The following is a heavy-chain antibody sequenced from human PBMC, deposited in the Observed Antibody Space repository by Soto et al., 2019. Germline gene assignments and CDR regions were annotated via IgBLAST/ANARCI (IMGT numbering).Heavy chain of an antibody. CDR2: ISSSGGTT. CDR3: XKPGYLEQWLVRGYFDY. J-gene: IGHJ4*02. V-gene: IGHV3-23*01. Sequence: GGSLRLSCAASGFTFSGYAMSWVRQAPGKGLEWVSAISSSGGTTHYADSVKGRFIISRDNSKNTLYLQMNSLRAEDTAVYYCXKPGYLEQWLVRGYFDYWGQGAMVTVSS. D-gene: IGHD6-19*01. CDR1: GFTFSGYA.